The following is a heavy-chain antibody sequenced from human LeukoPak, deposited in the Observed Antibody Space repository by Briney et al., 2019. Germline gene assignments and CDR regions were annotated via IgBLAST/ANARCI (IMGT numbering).Heavy chain of an antibody. J-gene: IGHJ5*02. D-gene: IGHD1-26*01. CDR2: IIPIFGAA. CDR3: ARRRYSGSYGRFDP. CDR1: GGTFTSYA. Sequence: SVKVSCKASGGTFTSYAISWVRQAPGQGLEWMGGIIPIFGAANYAQKLQGRVTMTTDTSTSTAYMELRSLRSDDTAVYYCARRRYSGSYGRFDPWGQGTLVTVSS. V-gene: IGHV1-69*05.